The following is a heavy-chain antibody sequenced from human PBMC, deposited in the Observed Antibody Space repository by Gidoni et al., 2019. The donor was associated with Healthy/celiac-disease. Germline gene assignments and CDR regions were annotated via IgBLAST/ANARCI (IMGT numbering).Heavy chain of an antibody. CDR3: ARDEGSGAHDAFDI. CDR2: IWYDGSNK. V-gene: IGHV3-33*01. J-gene: IGHJ3*02. Sequence: QVQLVESGGGVVQPGRSLRLSCAASGVTLSSYGMHWVRQAPGKGLGWLAVIWYDGSNKYYADSVKGRFTISRDNSKNTLYLQMNSLRAEDTAVYYCARDEGSGAHDAFDIWGQGTMVTVSS. D-gene: IGHD6-19*01. CDR1: GVTLSSYG.